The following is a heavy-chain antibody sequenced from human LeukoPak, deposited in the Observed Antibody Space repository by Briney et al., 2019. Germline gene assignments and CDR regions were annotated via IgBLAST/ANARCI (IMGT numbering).Heavy chain of an antibody. CDR1: GDSISSSSYC. CDR2: FYYSLST. D-gene: IGHD5-18*01. Sequence: SETLSLTCTVSGDSISSSSYCWGWVRQSPGEGLEWIGRFYYSLSTFYNPPLKSRVSISVDTSKNHFYLKLTSVAAADTAVYYCARLAITKDAFDIWGQGTMVTVSS. J-gene: IGHJ3*02. CDR3: ARLAITKDAFDI. V-gene: IGHV4-39*07.